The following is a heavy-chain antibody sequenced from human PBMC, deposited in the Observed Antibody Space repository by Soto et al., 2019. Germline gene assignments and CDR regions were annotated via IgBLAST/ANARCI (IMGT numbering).Heavy chain of an antibody. CDR2: ISGYNGNT. Sequence: VQLVQSGAEVKQPGASVKVSCKASGYTFTNYGFSWVRQVPGQGLERMGWISGYNGNTNYAARLQGRVTMTTDTSTSTAYMELKSLRYDDTAVYYCAREGQLGYWGQGTPVTVSS. D-gene: IGHD6-6*01. J-gene: IGHJ4*02. CDR3: AREGQLGY. CDR1: GYTFTNYG. V-gene: IGHV1-18*01.